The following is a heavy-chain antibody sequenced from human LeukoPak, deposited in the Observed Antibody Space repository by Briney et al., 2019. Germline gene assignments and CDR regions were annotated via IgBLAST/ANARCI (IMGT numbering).Heavy chain of an antibody. V-gene: IGHV1-69*13. Sequence: GASVKVSCKASGYTFTSYDISWVRQARGQGLEWMGGIISMFNRADYAQKFQGRVTITADESTDIVYMELSSLRSEDTAVYYCARAPYYYESSGGTGWFDPWGQGTLVTVSS. CDR2: IISMFNRA. D-gene: IGHD3-22*01. CDR3: ARAPYYYESSGGTGWFDP. CDR1: GYTFTSYD. J-gene: IGHJ5*02.